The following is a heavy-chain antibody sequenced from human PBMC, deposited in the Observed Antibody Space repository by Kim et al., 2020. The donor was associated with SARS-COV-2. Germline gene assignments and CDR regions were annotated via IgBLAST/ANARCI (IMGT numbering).Heavy chain of an antibody. D-gene: IGHD2-21*02. CDR1: GFTFSSYG. CDR2: IWYDGSNK. V-gene: IGHV3-33*06. Sequence: GGSLRLSCAASGFTFSSYGMHWVRQAPGKGLEWVAVIWYDGSNKYYADSVKGRFTISRDNSKNTLYLQMNSLRAEDTAVYYCAKDKGIVVVTAGVDYWGQGTLVTVSS. J-gene: IGHJ4*02. CDR3: AKDKGIVVVTAGVDY.